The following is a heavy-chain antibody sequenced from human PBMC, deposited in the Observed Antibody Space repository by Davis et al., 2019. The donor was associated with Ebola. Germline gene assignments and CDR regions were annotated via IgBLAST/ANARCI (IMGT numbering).Heavy chain of an antibody. CDR3: ARQMGSLTSA. Sequence: GGSLRLSCKGFGYTFTKYWIGWVRQMPGKGLEWLWIIYPGDSNVKYSPSFEGQVTISVDKSINTAYLQWSSLKASDTAVYYCARQMGSLTSAWGQGTTVTVSS. CDR1: GYTFTKYW. J-gene: IGHJ6*02. V-gene: IGHV5-51*01. D-gene: IGHD2-8*01. CDR2: IYPGDSNV.